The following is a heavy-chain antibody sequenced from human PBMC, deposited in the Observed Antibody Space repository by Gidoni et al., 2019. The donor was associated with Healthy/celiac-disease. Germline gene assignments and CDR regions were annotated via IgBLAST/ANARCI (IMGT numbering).Heavy chain of an antibody. Sequence: QLQLQESGPGLVKPSETLSLTCTVSGGSISSSYYYWGWIRQPPGKGLEWIGSIYYSGSTYYNPSLKSRVTISVDMSKNQFCLKLSSVTAADTAVYYCARHASTSGVYYYYGMDVWGQGTTVAVSS. CDR1: GGSISSSYYY. J-gene: IGHJ6*02. CDR2: IYYSGST. V-gene: IGHV4-39*01. CDR3: ARHASTSGVYYYYGMDV. D-gene: IGHD3-10*01.